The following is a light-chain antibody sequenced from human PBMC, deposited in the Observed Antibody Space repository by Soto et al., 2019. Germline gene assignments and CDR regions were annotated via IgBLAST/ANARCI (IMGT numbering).Light chain of an antibody. J-gene: IGLJ2*01. Sequence: QSALTQPASVSGSPGQSITISCTGTSSDIGGYNYVSWYQQHPGKAPKLMIFDVSYRPSGVSNRFSGSKSGNTASLTISGLQAEDEAHYYCGSYTNTDTPVVFGGGTKLTVL. CDR3: GSYTNTDTPVV. CDR2: DVS. CDR1: SSDIGGYNY. V-gene: IGLV2-14*01.